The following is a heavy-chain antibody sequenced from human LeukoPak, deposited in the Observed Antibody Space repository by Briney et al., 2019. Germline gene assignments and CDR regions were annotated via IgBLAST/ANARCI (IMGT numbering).Heavy chain of an antibody. J-gene: IGHJ6*02. Sequence: PGGPLRLSCAAPGVTFSGYSVNWVRQAPGKGLEWVSAITATSRHIYYADSVKGRFTISRDNAKNSLYLQMNSLRAEDTAVYYCVRVDGRYYYYYGMDVWGQGTTVTVSS. CDR2: ITATSRHI. D-gene: IGHD3-10*01. CDR3: VRVDGRYYYYYGMDV. V-gene: IGHV3-21*01. CDR1: GVTFSGYS.